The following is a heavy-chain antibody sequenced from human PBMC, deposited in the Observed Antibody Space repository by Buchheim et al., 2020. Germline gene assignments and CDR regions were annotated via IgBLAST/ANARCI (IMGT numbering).Heavy chain of an antibody. J-gene: IGHJ5*02. V-gene: IGHV4-34*01. D-gene: IGHD4-23*01. CDR1: GGSFSGYY. CDR2: INHSGST. Sequence: QVQLQQWGAGLLKPSETLSLTCAVYGGSFSGYYWSWIRQPPGKGLEWIGEINHSGSTNYNPSLKSRVTISVDTSKNQFSLKQSSVTAADTAVYYCARGNGYGGNWFDPLGQGTL. CDR3: ARGNGYGGNWFDP.